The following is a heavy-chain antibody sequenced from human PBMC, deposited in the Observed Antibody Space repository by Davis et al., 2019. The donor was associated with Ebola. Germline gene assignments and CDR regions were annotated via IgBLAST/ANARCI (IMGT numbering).Heavy chain of an antibody. CDR2: INGDGSST. CDR1: GFTFSSHW. Sequence: GESLKISCAASGFTFSSHWIHWVRQAPGKGLVWVSRINGDGSSTGYADSVKGRFTISRDNAKNSLYLQMNSLRDEDTAVYYCAREYYDFWSGYSGGMDVWGQGTTVTVSS. J-gene: IGHJ6*02. V-gene: IGHV3-74*01. CDR3: AREYYDFWSGYSGGMDV. D-gene: IGHD3-3*01.